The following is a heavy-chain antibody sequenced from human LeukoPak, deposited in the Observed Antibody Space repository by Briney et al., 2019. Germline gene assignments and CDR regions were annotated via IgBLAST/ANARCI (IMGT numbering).Heavy chain of an antibody. CDR1: GFTFSSYG. V-gene: IGHV3-30*18. Sequence: GGSLRLSCAASGFTFSSYGMHWVRQAPGKGLEWVAVISYDGSNKYYADSVKGRFTISRDNSKNTLYLQMNSLRAEDTAAYYCAKEFTAMVTPWCDPWGQGTLVTVSS. D-gene: IGHD5-18*01. J-gene: IGHJ5*02. CDR3: AKEFTAMVTPWCDP. CDR2: ISYDGSNK.